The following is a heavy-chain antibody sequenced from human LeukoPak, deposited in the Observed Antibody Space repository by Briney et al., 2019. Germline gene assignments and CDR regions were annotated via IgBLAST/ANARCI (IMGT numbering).Heavy chain of an antibody. J-gene: IGHJ5*02. CDR3: ARTASDVVVVAWFDR. CDR2: INPNGGGT. Sequence: ASVKLSCKASGYTFTRYYIHWVRQAPGHGLEGRGWINPNGGGTNYAQKFQGRFTMTRDTSISTAYMELSRLRSDDTAVYYCARTASDVVVVAWFDRWGQGTLVTVSS. V-gene: IGHV1-2*02. D-gene: IGHD2-15*01. CDR1: GYTFTRYY.